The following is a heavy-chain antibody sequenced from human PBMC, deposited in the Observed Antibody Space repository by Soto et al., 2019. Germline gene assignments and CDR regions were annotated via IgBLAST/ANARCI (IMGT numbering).Heavy chain of an antibody. Sequence: SETLSLTCTVSGGSTSSSSYYWGWIRQPPGKGLEWIGSIYYSGSTYYNPSLKSRVTISVDTSKNQFSLKLSSVTAADTAVYYCATVAGVPYYFDYWGQGTLVTVSS. V-gene: IGHV4-39*01. J-gene: IGHJ4*02. CDR3: ATVAGVPYYFDY. CDR2: IYYSGST. CDR1: GGSTSSSSYY. D-gene: IGHD6-19*01.